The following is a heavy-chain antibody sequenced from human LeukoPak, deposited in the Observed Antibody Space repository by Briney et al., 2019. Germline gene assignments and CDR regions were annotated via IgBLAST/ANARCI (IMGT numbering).Heavy chain of an antibody. J-gene: IGHJ4*02. CDR2: FFYSGST. D-gene: IGHD5-12*01. CDR3: TVATTTNSQKIRKSDY. V-gene: IGHV4-59*12. CDR1: GASINKYY. Sequence: PSETLSLTCTVSGASINKYYWNWVRQPPGKGLEWIGYFFYSGSTRYNPSLKSRVTISGDMSKNQFSLKLSSVTAADTAVYYCTVATTTNSQKIRKSDYWGQGTLVTVSS.